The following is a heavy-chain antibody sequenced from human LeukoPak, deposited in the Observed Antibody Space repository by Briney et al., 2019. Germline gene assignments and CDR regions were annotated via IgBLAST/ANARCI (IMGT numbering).Heavy chain of an antibody. CDR3: ARAEGSIAAAGV. J-gene: IGHJ4*02. CDR1: GDSVSSNSAA. Sequence: SQTLSLTCAISGDSVSSNSAAYNWIRQSPSRGLEWLGRTYYRSKWYNEYALSVKSRITINPDTSKNQFSLQLNSVTPEDTAVYYCARAEGSIAAAGVWGQGTLVTVSS. CDR2: TYYRSKWYN. V-gene: IGHV6-1*01. D-gene: IGHD6-13*01.